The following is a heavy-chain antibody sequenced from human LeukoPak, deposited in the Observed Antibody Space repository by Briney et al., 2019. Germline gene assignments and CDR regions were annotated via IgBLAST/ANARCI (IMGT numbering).Heavy chain of an antibody. D-gene: IGHD5-12*01. CDR1: GGSISSDY. CDR3: ATHRRSGSGGSENAFEI. V-gene: IGHV4-39*01. CDR2: IYDSGTT. Sequence: KSSETLSLTCTVSGGSISSDYWDWIRQAPGKGLEWIGNIYDSGTTHYNPSLKSRVTISGDTSKNQFSLKLNSVTAADTAIYYCATHRRSGSGGSENAFEIWGLGTMVTVSS. J-gene: IGHJ3*02.